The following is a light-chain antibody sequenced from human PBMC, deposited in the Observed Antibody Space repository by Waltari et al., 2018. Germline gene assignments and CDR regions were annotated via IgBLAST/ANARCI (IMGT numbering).Light chain of an antibody. Sequence: QSVLTQPPSASGTPGQRVIISCSGSSSNVGSNVVNWYHQLPGTAPKLLIFNDVDRPYGVPDRFSGSRSATSASLAISGLQSDDESTYYCASWDDRLDAYVFGTGTRVTVL. CDR1: SSNVGSNV. CDR2: NDV. J-gene: IGLJ1*01. CDR3: ASWDDRLDAYV. V-gene: IGLV1-44*01.